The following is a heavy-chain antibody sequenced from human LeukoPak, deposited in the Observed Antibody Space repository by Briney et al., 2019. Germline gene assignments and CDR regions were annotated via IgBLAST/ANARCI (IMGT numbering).Heavy chain of an antibody. V-gene: IGHV3-53*04. CDR3: ARAPNWGFGLDV. D-gene: IGHD7-27*01. CDR2: IYTGGST. Sequence: GGSLRLSCAASGFTVSSNYMNWVRQAPGKGLEWVSIIYTGGSTYYADSVKGRFSISRHNSKNTLYLQMNSLRAEDTAVYYCARAPNWGFGLDVWGQGTTVTVSS. CDR1: GFTVSSNY. J-gene: IGHJ6*02.